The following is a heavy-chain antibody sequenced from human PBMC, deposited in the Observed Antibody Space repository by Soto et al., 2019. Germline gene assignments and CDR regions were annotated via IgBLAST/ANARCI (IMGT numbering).Heavy chain of an antibody. D-gene: IGHD5-12*01. J-gene: IGHJ6*02. V-gene: IGHV1-69*01. CDR2: IIPIFGTA. Sequence: ASVTVSCTASGGTFSSYAISWVRQAPGQGLEWMGGIIPIFGTANYAQKFQGRATITADESTSTAYMELSSLRSEDTAVYYCARDRGVATLPVYYYYGMDVWGQGTTVTVSS. CDR3: ARDRGVATLPVYYYYGMDV. CDR1: GGTFSSYA.